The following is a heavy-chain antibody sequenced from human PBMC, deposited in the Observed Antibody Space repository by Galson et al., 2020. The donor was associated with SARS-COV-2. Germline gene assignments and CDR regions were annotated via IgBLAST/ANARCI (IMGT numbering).Heavy chain of an antibody. J-gene: IGHJ4*02. D-gene: IGHD5-18*01. CDR1: GGSVSSGSDY. Sequence: SETLSLTCTVSGGSVSSGSDYWSWIRQPPGKGLEWIGYMSYSGSTNYNPSLKSRVTISVDTSKNQFSLKLSSVTAADTAVYYCARDLGYAVDYWGQGTLVTVSS. CDR2: MSYSGST. V-gene: IGHV4-61*01. CDR3: ARDLGYAVDY.